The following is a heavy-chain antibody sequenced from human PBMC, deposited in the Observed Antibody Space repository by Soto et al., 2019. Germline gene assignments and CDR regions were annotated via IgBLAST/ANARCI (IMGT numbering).Heavy chain of an antibody. J-gene: IGHJ6*02. Sequence: PGESLKISCKGSGYSFTSYWIGWVRQVPGKGLEWMGIIYPGDSDTRYSPSFQGQVTISADKSISTAYLQWSSLKASDTAMYYCARLRCSGGSCYSQLFSKRDYYYYGMDVWGQGTTVTVSS. CDR1: GYSFTSYW. CDR2: IYPGDSDT. D-gene: IGHD2-15*01. V-gene: IGHV5-51*01. CDR3: ARLRCSGGSCYSQLFSKRDYYYYGMDV.